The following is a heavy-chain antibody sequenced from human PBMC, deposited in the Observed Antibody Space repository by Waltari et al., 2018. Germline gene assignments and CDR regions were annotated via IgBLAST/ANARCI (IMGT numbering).Heavy chain of an antibody. V-gene: IGHV4-30-4*08. J-gene: IGHJ3*02. CDR1: WGSLRSGDYY. Sequence: QVPLQESGPGLVKPSQTLSLHCTVSWGSLRSGDYYRGWIRQPPGKGREWIGDIYYSGSTYYNPSLKSRVTISVDTSKNQYSLKLSSVTAADTAVYYCARAITESCVDIWGQGTMVTVSS. D-gene: IGHD1-20*01. CDR2: IYYSGST. CDR3: ARAITESCVDI.